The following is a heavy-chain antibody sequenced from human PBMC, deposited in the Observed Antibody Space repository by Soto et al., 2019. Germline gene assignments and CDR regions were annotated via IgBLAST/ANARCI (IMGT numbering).Heavy chain of an antibody. D-gene: IGHD1-26*01. Sequence: EMKLVESGGGLVQPGRSLRLSCATSGFTFEDYAVHWVRQAPGKGLEWVSGISWNSDIIDYADSVKGRFIISRDNAKNSLYFQMNSLRPEDTALYYCKKDVQWGGSHLNPAFDVWGQGTMVSVTS. CDR1: GFTFEDYA. J-gene: IGHJ3*01. CDR2: ISWNSDII. V-gene: IGHV3-9*01. CDR3: KKDVQWGGSHLNPAFDV.